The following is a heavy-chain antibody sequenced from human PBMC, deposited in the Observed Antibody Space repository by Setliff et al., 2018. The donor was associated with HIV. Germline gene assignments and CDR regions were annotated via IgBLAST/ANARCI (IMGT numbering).Heavy chain of an antibody. CDR2: IYHSGRT. CDR3: ASTRGGILYY. J-gene: IGHJ4*02. Sequence: SETLSLTCTVSGGSISSSGYYWGWIRQPPGKGLEWIGSIYHSGRTDYNPSLETRATISVDTSKNQSSLRLTSVTAADTAVYYCASTRGGILYYWGQGTLVTVSS. D-gene: IGHD2-15*01. V-gene: IGHV4-39*07. CDR1: GGSISSSGYY.